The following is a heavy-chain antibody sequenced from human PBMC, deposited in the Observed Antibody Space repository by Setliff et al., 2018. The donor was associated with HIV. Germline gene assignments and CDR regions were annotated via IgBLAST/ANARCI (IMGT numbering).Heavy chain of an antibody. CDR1: GVPTSASTYY. Sequence: SETLSLTCTVSGVPTSASTYYWGWIRQPPGKGLDWIGYISYSGKTYYNPSLKSRVTISVDTSNNHFSLRLNSVTAADTAIYYCARAFANSGAYRGYWYFDLWGRGTLVTVSS. CDR2: ISYSGKT. V-gene: IGHV4-39*02. D-gene: IGHD1-26*01. CDR3: ARAFANSGAYRGYWYFDL. J-gene: IGHJ2*01.